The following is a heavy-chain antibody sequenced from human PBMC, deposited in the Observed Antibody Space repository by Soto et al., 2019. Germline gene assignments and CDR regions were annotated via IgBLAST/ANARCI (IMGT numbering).Heavy chain of an antibody. CDR3: ARGALAWSRRHYYCYYGMDV. V-gene: IGHV1-18*04. Sequence: GASVKVSCKASGYTFTSYGISWVRQAPGQGLEWMGWISAYNGNTNYAQKLQGRVTMTTDTSTSTAYMELRCLRSDDTAVYYFARGALAWSRRHYYCYYGMDVWGQGTTVTVSS. J-gene: IGHJ6*02. D-gene: IGHD3-3*01. CDR2: ISAYNGNT. CDR1: GYTFTSYG.